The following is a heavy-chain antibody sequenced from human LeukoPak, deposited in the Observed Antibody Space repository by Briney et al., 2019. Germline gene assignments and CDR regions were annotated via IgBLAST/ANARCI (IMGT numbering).Heavy chain of an antibody. Sequence: SETLSLTCAVSGGSISSSNWWSWVRQPPGKGLEWIGEIYHSGSTNYNPSLKSRVTISVDKSKNQFSLKLSSVTAADTAVYYCASNIGYCGGGSCADSSFDYWGQGTLVTVSS. CDR3: ASNIGYCGGGSCADSSFDY. CDR1: GGSISSSNW. CDR2: IYHSGST. J-gene: IGHJ4*02. D-gene: IGHD2-15*01. V-gene: IGHV4-4*02.